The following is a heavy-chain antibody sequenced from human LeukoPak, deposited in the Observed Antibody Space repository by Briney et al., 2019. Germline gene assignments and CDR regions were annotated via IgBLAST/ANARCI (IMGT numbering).Heavy chain of an antibody. CDR1: GFTFSSYA. J-gene: IGHJ4*02. Sequence: GGSLRLSCSASGFTFSSYAMHWVRQAPGKGLEYVSAISSNGGSTYYADSVKGRFTISRDNFKNTLYLQMSSLRAEDTAVYYCVKDVSSSWYLGDLWDYWGQGTLVTVSS. V-gene: IGHV3-64D*06. CDR2: ISSNGGST. CDR3: VKDVSSSWYLGDLWDY. D-gene: IGHD6-13*01.